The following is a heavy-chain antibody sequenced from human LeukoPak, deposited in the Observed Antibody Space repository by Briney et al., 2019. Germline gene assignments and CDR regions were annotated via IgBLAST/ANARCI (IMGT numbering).Heavy chain of an antibody. D-gene: IGHD6-13*01. V-gene: IGHV4-59*11. J-gene: IGHJ3*02. CDR3: ARGKIAGGSDGAFDI. CDR1: GGSISSHY. CDR2: IYYSGST. Sequence: PSETLSLTCTVSGGSISSHYWSCIRQPPGKGLEWMGFIYYSGSTNYNPSLKSRVSISVDTSKNQLSLKVSSVSAADTAVYYCARGKIAGGSDGAFDIWGQGTKVTVSS.